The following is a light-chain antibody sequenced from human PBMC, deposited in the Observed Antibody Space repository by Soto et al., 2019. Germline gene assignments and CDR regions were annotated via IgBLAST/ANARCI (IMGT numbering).Light chain of an antibody. J-gene: IGKJ2*01. Sequence: IPMTQSPSSLSASVGDRVTLTCRTSRAINNYVNWYQHHPGRVPKLLISSASILQAGVPSRFSAGGSGTHFALTISNLPPEDVATYYCQQSYSTPPNFGQGTKLEI. V-gene: IGKV1-39*01. CDR2: SAS. CDR1: RAINNY. CDR3: QQSYSTPPN.